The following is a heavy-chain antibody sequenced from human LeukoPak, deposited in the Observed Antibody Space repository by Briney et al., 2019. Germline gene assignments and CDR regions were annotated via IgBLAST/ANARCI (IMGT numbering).Heavy chain of an antibody. CDR3: AMGFGSYSLGVFY. V-gene: IGHV1-2*02. CDR1: GYTFTGYY. J-gene: IGHJ4*02. CDR2: INPNSGGT. D-gene: IGHD1-26*01. Sequence: ASVKASCKASGYTFTGYYMHWVRQAPGQGLELMGWINPNSGGTNYAQKFQGRVTMTRDTSISTAYMELSRLRSDDTAVYYCAMGFGSYSLGVFYWGQGTLVTVSS.